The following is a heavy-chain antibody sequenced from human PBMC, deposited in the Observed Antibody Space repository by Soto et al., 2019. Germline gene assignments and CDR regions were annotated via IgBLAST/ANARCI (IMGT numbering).Heavy chain of an antibody. CDR3: ASGLDGYKGTITQDDAFDI. Sequence: GGSLRLSCAASGFTFSSYGMHWVRQAPGKGLEWVAVIWYDGSNKYYADSVKGRFTISRDNSKNTLYLQMNSLRAEDTAVYYCASGLDGYKGTITQDDAFDIWGQGTMVTVSS. CDR1: GFTFSSYG. V-gene: IGHV3-33*01. J-gene: IGHJ3*02. D-gene: IGHD5-12*01. CDR2: IWYDGSNK.